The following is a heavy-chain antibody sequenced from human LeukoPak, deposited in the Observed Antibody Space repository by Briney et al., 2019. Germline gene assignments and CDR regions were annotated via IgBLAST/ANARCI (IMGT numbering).Heavy chain of an antibody. CDR3: ARDLGDTAMVTGAFGI. Sequence: GRSLRLSCAASGFTFSSYAMHWVRQAPGKGLEWVAVISYDGSNKYYADSVKGRFTISRDNSKNTLYLQMNSLRAEDTAVYYCARDLGDTAMVTGAFGIWGQGTMVTVSS. CDR2: ISYDGSNK. V-gene: IGHV3-30-3*01. D-gene: IGHD5-18*01. CDR1: GFTFSSYA. J-gene: IGHJ3*02.